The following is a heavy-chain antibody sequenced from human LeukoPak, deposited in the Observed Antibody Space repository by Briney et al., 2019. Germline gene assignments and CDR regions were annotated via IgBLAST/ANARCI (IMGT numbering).Heavy chain of an antibody. CDR2: ITGSGGST. CDR1: GFTFSNYV. CDR3: AKDHLSMDV. D-gene: IGHD2/OR15-2a*01. V-gene: IGHV3-23*01. Sequence: GGSLRLSCSASGFTFSNYVMSWVRQAPGKGLEWVSGITGSGGSTYYADSVKGRFTISRDNSKNTLSLQMNSLRAEDTAVYYCAKDHLSMDVWGQGTTVTVSS. J-gene: IGHJ6*02.